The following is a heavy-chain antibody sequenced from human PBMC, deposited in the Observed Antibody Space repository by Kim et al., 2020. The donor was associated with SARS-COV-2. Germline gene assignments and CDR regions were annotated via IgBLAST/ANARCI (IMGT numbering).Heavy chain of an antibody. D-gene: IGHD2-15*01. CDR3: TRDSGLLHTWYFDL. CDR1: GFTFSNYA. J-gene: IGHJ2*01. V-gene: IGHV3-30*04. CDR2: ISYDGSSK. Sequence: GGSLRLSCAASGFTFSNYAVHWVRQAPGKGLEWVTFISYDGSSKDYVDSVKGRFSISRENSKNTLYLQMSSLRVDDTAGYYCTRDSGLLHTWYFDLWGRG.